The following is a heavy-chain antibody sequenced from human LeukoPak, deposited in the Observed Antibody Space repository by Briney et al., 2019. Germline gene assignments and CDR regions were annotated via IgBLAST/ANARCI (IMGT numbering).Heavy chain of an antibody. Sequence: GGSLRLSCAASGFTFSSYAMHWVRQAPGKGLEWVAVISYDGSNKYYADSVKGRFTISRDNSKNTLYLQMNSLRAEDTAVYYCARGTAAAVIDYWGQGTLVTVSS. V-gene: IGHV3-30-3*01. D-gene: IGHD6-13*01. CDR2: ISYDGSNK. CDR3: ARGTAAAVIDY. J-gene: IGHJ4*02. CDR1: GFTFSSYA.